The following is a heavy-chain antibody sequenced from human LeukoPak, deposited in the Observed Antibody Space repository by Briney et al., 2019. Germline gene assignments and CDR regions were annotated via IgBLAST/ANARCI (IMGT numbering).Heavy chain of an antibody. Sequence: ASVKVSCKTSGYTFTDYNMHWVRQAPGQGPEWMGWIDPNRGGTNYAHRFQDRVTITRDTSISTVYMELNNLRSDDTAVYYCARGSIVGADLWGRGTLVTVSS. CDR1: GYTFTDYN. D-gene: IGHD1-26*01. CDR2: IDPNRGGT. J-gene: IGHJ2*01. CDR3: ARGSIVGADL. V-gene: IGHV1-2*07.